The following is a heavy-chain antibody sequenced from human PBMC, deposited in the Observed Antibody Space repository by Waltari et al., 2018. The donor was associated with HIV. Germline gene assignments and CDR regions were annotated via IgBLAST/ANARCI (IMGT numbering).Heavy chain of an antibody. CDR2: IYHSGST. CDR1: GGSISSSNW. J-gene: IGHJ3*02. CDR3: ASERHDYGDHRAGAFDI. D-gene: IGHD4-17*01. V-gene: IGHV4-4*02. Sequence: QVQLQESGPGLVKPSGTLSLTCAVSGGSISSSNWWSWVCQPPGKGLEWIGEIYHSGSTNYNPSLKSRVTISVDKSKNQFSLKLSSVTAADTAVYYCASERHDYGDHRAGAFDIWGQGTMVTVSS.